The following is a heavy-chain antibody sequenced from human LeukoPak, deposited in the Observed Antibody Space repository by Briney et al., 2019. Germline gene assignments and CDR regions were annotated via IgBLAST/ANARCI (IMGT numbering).Heavy chain of an antibody. V-gene: IGHV3-43*01. CDR2: ITWSGDST. D-gene: IGHD5-12*01. Sequence: SGGSLTLSCAASGFTFDDYNMHWVRQSPGKGLEWVSLITWSGDSTYYAASVEGRFTISRDNSKNSLYLQMNSLRTEDTALYYCAKDKWLRGYYYYYMDVWGKGTTVTVSS. J-gene: IGHJ6*03. CDR3: AKDKWLRGYYYYYMDV. CDR1: GFTFDDYN.